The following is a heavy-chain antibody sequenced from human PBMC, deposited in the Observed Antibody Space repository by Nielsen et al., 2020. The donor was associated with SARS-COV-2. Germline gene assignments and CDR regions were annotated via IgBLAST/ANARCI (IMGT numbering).Heavy chain of an antibody. D-gene: IGHD3-3*01. CDR1: GYTFTSYY. Sequence: ASVKVSCKASGYTFTSYYMHWVRQAPGQGLEWMGIINPSGGSTSYAQKFQGRVTMTRDTSTSTVYMELSSLRSEDTAVYYCARHEAYYDFWSGYYTGLHYGMDVWGQGTTVTVSS. V-gene: IGHV1-46*01. CDR2: INPSGGST. CDR3: ARHEAYYDFWSGYYTGLHYGMDV. J-gene: IGHJ6*02.